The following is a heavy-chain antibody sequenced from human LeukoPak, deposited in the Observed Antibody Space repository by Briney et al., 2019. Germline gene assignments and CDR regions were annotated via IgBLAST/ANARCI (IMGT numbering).Heavy chain of an antibody. CDR2: ISSSSSYI. J-gene: IGHJ4*02. D-gene: IGHD6-13*01. CDR1: GFTFSSYS. V-gene: IGHV3-21*01. Sequence: GGSLRLSCAASGFTFSSYSMNWVRQAPGKGLEWVSSISSSSSYIYYADSVKGRFTISRDNAKNSLYLQMNSLRAEDTAVYYCASLVRAAGMGLYFDYWGQGTLVTVSS. CDR3: ASLVRAAGMGLYFDY.